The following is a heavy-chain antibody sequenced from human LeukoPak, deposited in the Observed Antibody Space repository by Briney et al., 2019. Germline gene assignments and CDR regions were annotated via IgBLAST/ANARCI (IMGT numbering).Heavy chain of an antibody. CDR2: IYYSGST. J-gene: IGHJ5*02. CDR1: GGSISSYY. Sequence: PSETLSLTCTVSGGSISSYYWSWIRQPPGKGLEWIGYIYYSGSTNYNPSLKSRVTISVDTSKNQFSLKLSSVTAADTAEYYCARGHSSSWDNWFDPWGQGTLVTVSS. D-gene: IGHD6-13*01. CDR3: ARGHSSSWDNWFDP. V-gene: IGHV4-59*01.